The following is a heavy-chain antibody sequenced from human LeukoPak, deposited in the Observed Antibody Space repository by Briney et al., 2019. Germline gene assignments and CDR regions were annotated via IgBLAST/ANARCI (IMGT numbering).Heavy chain of an antibody. D-gene: IGHD1-26*01. CDR3: TRREVGATVDY. CDR2: IRSKASSYAT. V-gene: IGHV3-73*01. J-gene: IGHJ4*02. Sequence: GGSLRLSCAASGFTFSGSAMHWVRQASGKGLEWVGRIRSKASSYATAYAASVKGRFTISRDDSKNTAYLQMNSLKTEDTAVYYCTRREVGATVDYWGQGTLVTVSS. CDR1: GFTFSGSA.